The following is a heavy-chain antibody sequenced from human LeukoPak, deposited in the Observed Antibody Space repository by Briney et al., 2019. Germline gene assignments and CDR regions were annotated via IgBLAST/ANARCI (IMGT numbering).Heavy chain of an antibody. CDR2: INHSGST. J-gene: IGHJ5*02. CDR1: GGSFSVYY. Sequence: PTETLSLTCAVYGGSFSVYYWSWIRQPPGKGLELIGEINHSGSTNYNPSLKSRVTISVDTSKNQFSLKLSSVTAADTAVYYCARSTPLRFLEWLVYDPWGQGTLVTVSS. CDR3: ARSTPLRFLEWLVYDP. D-gene: IGHD3-3*01. V-gene: IGHV4-34*01.